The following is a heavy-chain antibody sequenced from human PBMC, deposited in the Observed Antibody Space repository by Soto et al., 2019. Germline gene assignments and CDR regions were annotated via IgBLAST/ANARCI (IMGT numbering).Heavy chain of an antibody. V-gene: IGHV1-8*01. CDR2: MNPNSGNT. Sequence: ASVKVSCKASGYTFTSYDINWARQATGQGLEWMGWMNPNSGNTGYAQKFQGRVTMTRNTSISTAYMELSSLRSEDTAVYYCARAAVRNYDSSGFDYWGQGTLVTVSS. J-gene: IGHJ4*02. D-gene: IGHD3-22*01. CDR3: ARAAVRNYDSSGFDY. CDR1: GYTFTSYD.